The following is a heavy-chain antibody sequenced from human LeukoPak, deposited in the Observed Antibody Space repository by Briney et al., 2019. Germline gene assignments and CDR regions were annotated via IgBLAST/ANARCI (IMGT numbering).Heavy chain of an antibody. CDR1: GFTFSSYA. CDR3: AKGSDYYDSSGPEDYFDY. V-gene: IGHV3-23*01. Sequence: GGSLRLSCAASGFTFSSYAMSWVRQAPGKGLEWVSAISGSGGSTYYADSVKGRFTISRDNSKNTLYLQMNSLRAEDTAVYYCAKGSDYYDSSGPEDYFDYWGQGTLVTVSS. D-gene: IGHD3-22*01. CDR2: ISGSGGST. J-gene: IGHJ4*02.